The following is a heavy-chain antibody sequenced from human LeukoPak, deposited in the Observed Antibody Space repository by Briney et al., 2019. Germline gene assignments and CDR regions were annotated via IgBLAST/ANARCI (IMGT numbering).Heavy chain of an antibody. V-gene: IGHV3-30-3*01. CDR1: XFSXSDYA. CDR3: AREVPAADY. Sequence: LXCAASXFSXSDYAMPWVRQAPGKGXEWVAIISYDGSNKYYADSVKGRFTISRDNSKNTQYLQMNSLRAEDTAVYYCAREVPAADYWGQGTLVTVSS. D-gene: IGHD2-2*01. J-gene: IGHJ4*02. CDR2: ISYDGSNK.